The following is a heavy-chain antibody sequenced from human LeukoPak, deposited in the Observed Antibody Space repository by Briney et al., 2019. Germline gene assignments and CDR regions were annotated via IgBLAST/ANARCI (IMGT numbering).Heavy chain of an antibody. D-gene: IGHD6-13*01. V-gene: IGHV4-34*01. CDR2: TSHSGST. CDR1: GGSFSGYY. CDR3: ARSRHSSSWYYYYGMDV. Sequence: SETLSLTCAVYGGSFSGYYWSWIRQPPGKGLEWIGETSHSGSTNYNPSLKSRVTISVDTSKNQFSLKLSSVTAADTAVYYCARSRHSSSWYYYYGMDVWGQGTTVTVSS. J-gene: IGHJ6*02.